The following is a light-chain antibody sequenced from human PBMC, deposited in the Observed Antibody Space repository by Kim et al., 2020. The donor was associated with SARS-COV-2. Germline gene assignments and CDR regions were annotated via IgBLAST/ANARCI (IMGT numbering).Light chain of an antibody. CDR2: GAS. CDR1: QSVSSSY. J-gene: IGKJ1*01. Sequence: EIVLTQSPGTLSLSPGERATLSCRASQSVSSSYLAWYQQKPGQAPRLLIYGASSRATGIPDRFSGSGSGTDFTLTISRLEPEDFAVYYCQQWQYGSSPWTFGQGTKVDIK. CDR3: QQWQYGSSPWT. V-gene: IGKV3-20*01.